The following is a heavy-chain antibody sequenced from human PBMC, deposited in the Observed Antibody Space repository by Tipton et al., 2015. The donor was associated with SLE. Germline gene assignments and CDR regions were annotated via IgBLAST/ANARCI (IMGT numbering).Heavy chain of an antibody. Sequence: TLSLTCTVSGGSISSSTYYWGWIRQPPGKGLEYIGSIYYSGDTYSNPSLKSRVTISVDTSKNQFSLRLGSVTAADTAVFYCARQGGLDASDIWGQGTMVTVSS. V-gene: IGHV4-39*01. CDR2: IYYSGDT. CDR1: GGSISSSTYY. CDR3: ARQGGLDASDI. J-gene: IGHJ3*02. D-gene: IGHD2-15*01.